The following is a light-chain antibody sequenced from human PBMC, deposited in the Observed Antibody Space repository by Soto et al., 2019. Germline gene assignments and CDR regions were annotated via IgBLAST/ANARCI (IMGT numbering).Light chain of an antibody. V-gene: IGKV3-20*01. CDR2: GAS. Sequence: EIVLTQSPGTLSLSPGERATLSCRASQSVSSSYLAWYQQKPGQAPRLLIYGASSRATGIPDRFSGSGSGTDFTLTISRLDPEDFAVYYCQQYGKTPWTFGQGTKVEFK. CDR1: QSVSSSY. CDR3: QQYGKTPWT. J-gene: IGKJ1*01.